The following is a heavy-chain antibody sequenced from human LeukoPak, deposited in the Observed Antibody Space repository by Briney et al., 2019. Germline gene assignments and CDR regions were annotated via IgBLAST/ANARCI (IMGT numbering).Heavy chain of an antibody. CDR3: AKYSTVTKRWGPPDY. V-gene: IGHV3-23*01. CDR1: GFTFSSYA. Sequence: GGSLRLSCAASGFTFSSYAMSWVRQASGKGLEWVSAISGSGGSTYYADSVKGRFTISRDNSKNTLYLQMNSLRAEDTAVYYCAKYSTVTKRWGPPDYWGQGTLVTVSS. CDR2: ISGSGGST. D-gene: IGHD4-17*01. J-gene: IGHJ4*02.